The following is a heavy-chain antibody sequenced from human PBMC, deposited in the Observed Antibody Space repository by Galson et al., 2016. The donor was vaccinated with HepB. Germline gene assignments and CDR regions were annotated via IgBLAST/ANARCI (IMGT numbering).Heavy chain of an antibody. D-gene: IGHD3-10*01. J-gene: IGHJ5*02. Sequence: SLRLSCAASGFTFSRYSLHWVRQAPGKGLEWLADINSGSTPTHYADSVRGRFTISRDEYRKALYLQMKSLRDDDTAVYYGARESYVKGGEDRFDPWGQGTLVTGSS. V-gene: IGHV3-48*02. CDR2: INSGSTPT. CDR1: GFTFSRYS. CDR3: ARESYVKGGEDRFDP.